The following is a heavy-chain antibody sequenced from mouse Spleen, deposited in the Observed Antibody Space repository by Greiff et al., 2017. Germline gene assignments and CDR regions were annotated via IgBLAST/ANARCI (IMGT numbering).Heavy chain of an antibody. CDR1: GFTFSSYA. CDR3: ARRGNYLHWYFDV. Sequence: VQLKESGGGLVKPGGSLKLSCAASGFTFSSYAMSWVRQTPEKRLEWVATISSGGSYTYYPDSVKGRFTISRDNAKNTLYLQMSSLRSEDTAMYYCARRGNYLHWYFDVWGAGTTVTVSS. CDR2: ISSGGSYT. J-gene: IGHJ1*01. V-gene: IGHV5-9-3*01. D-gene: IGHD2-1*01.